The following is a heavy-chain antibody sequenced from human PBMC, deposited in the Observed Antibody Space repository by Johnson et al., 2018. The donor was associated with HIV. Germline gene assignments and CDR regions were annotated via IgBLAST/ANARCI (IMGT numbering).Heavy chain of an antibody. CDR3: AREGDYVWGPGKVSDI. CDR1: GFTFSGSA. J-gene: IGHJ3*02. CDR2: ISGSGGST. Sequence: MQLVESGGGLVQSGGSLKLSCTSSGFTFSGSAMHWVRQAPGKGLEWVSAISGSGGSTFYADSVKGRFTISRDSSQNTLYLQMNSLRAEDTAVYYCAREGDYVWGPGKVSDIWGQGTMVTVSS. V-gene: IGHV3-23*04. D-gene: IGHD3-16*01.